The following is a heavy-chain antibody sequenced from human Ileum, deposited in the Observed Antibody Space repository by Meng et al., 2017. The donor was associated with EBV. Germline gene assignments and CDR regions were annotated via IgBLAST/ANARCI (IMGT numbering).Heavy chain of an antibody. CDR2: IYNSGST. CDR3: ARGQKGYFDL. J-gene: IGHJ2*01. V-gene: IGHV4-30-4*01. Sequence: QVQLQESGPGLVKPSQTLSLTCTVSGGSISSSNYYWSWIRQPPGKGLEWSGHIYNSGSTYYNPSLKSRITISVDTSKNQFSLKLSSVTAADTAVCYCARGQKGYFDLWGRGTLVTVSS. CDR1: GGSISSSNYY.